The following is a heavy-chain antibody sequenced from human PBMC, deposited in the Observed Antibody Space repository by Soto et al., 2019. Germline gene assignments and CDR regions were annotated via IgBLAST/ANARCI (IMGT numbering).Heavy chain of an antibody. V-gene: IGHV4-59*11. CDR3: XXXXXXSEY. J-gene: IGHJ4*02. CDR2: VYYNGIT. Sequence: QVQLQESGPGLVKPSETLSLTCTVSGGSINNHYWSXIRXXPGKGLEWLGYVYYNGITNYNPSLXXXXXXXXXXXXXXXXXXXXXXXXXXXXXXXXXXXXXXSEYWGQGIPVTVSS. CDR1: GGSINNHY.